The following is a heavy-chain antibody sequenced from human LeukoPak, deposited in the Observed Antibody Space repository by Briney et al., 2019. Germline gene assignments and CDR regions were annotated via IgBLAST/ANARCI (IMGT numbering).Heavy chain of an antibody. CDR2: IGGRGGST. CDR1: GFRFSDFT. J-gene: IGHJ5*02. Sequence: GGSLRLSCAASGFRFSDFTMTWVRQAPGKVPEWVSAIGGRGGSTYYADSLGGRFTISRDNSKDMVYLQMNSLKVEDTATYYCGKEGGAWGQGTKVTVSS. V-gene: IGHV3-23*01. D-gene: IGHD3-16*01. CDR3: GKEGGA.